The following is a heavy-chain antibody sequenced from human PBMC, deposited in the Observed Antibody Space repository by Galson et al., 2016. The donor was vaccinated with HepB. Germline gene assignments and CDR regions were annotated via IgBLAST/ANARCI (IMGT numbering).Heavy chain of an antibody. J-gene: IGHJ4*02. V-gene: IGHV3-74*01. CDR1: GFTFTTYW. CDR3: ARGRWLELDY. Sequence: LRLSCAASGFTFTTYWMHWVRQAPGKGLVWVSRVNTDESTRIYADSVKDRFTISRDNAKNTLYLQMNSLRAEDTAVYYCARGRWLELDYWGQGTLVTVSS. D-gene: IGHD5-24*01. CDR2: VNTDESTR.